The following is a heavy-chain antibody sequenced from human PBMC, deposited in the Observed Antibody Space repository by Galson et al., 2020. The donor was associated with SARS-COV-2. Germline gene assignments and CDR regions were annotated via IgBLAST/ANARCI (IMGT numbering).Heavy chain of an antibody. J-gene: IGHJ6*02. CDR3: ARDSLWFGELLGYYYGMDV. D-gene: IGHD3-10*01. Sequence: NSGGTNYAQKFQGRVTMTRDTSISTAYMELSRLRSDDTAVYYCARDSLWFGELLGYYYGMDVWGQGTMVTVSS. V-gene: IGHV1-2*02. CDR2: NSGGT.